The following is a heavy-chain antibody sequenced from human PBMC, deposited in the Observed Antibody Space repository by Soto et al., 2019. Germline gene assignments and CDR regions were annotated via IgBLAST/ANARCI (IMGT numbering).Heavy chain of an antibody. CDR1: GYTFTSYA. CDR2: INAGNGNT. D-gene: IGHD2-2*01. V-gene: IGHV1-3*01. CDR3: ARAAGVVVPAAYYFDY. Sequence: QVQLVQSGAEVKKPGASVKVSCKASGYTFTSYAMHWVRQAPGQRLEWMGWINAGNGNTKYSQKCQGRVTITRDTSASTAYMELSSLRSEDTAVYYCARAAGVVVPAAYYFDYWGQGTLVTVSS. J-gene: IGHJ4*02.